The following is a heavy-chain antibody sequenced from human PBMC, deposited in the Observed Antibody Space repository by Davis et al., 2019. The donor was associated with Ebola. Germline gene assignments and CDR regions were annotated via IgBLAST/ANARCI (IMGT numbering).Heavy chain of an antibody. D-gene: IGHD1-26*01. Sequence: PGGSLRLSCAASGGTLSSHWMHWVRKAPGKGLEWVANINQDGSEKSYVDSVKGRFTISRDNAKNSLYLQMNSLRAKDTAVFYCAEGSGTYYSSGHWGQGTMVAVSS. J-gene: IGHJ4*02. CDR3: AEGSGTYYSSGH. CDR1: GGTLSSHW. V-gene: IGHV3-7*03. CDR2: INQDGSEK.